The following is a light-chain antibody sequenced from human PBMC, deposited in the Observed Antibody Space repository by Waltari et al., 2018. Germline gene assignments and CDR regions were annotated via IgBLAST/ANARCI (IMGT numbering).Light chain of an antibody. V-gene: IGLV1-40*01. Sequence: QSVLTQPPSVSGAPGQRVTISCTGGSSNIGANFDVHWSQHLPGTAPILLIYGNFNRPSGVPDRFSGSKSGTSASLAITGLQAEDEANYYCQSYDSSLSLVVFGGGTKLTVL. CDR2: GNF. CDR1: SSNIGANFD. J-gene: IGLJ2*01. CDR3: QSYDSSLSLVV.